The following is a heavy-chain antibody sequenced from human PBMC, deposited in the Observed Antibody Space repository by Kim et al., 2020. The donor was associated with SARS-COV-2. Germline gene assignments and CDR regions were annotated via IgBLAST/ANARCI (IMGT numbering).Heavy chain of an antibody. Sequence: SETLSLTCTVSGGSIIDRNYYWSWLRQPPGKGLEWIGYIRDDGSTYYNPSIQSRAVLSIVTSKNQFSLRLGALNAADTAVYYCARDVIDPGVRDAFVV. V-gene: IGHV4-30-4*01. D-gene: IGHD3-22*01. CDR2: IRDDGST. J-gene: IGHJ3*01. CDR1: GGSIIDRNYY. CDR3: ARDVIDPGVRDAFVV.